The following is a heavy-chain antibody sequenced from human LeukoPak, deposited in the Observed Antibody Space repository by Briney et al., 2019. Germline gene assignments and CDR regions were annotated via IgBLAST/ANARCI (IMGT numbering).Heavy chain of an antibody. CDR1: GFTFDDYG. D-gene: IGHD3-3*01. CDR3: AKDKTYDDFWSGHDAFDI. V-gene: IGHV3-23*01. Sequence: GGSLRLSCAASGFTFDDYGMSWVRQAPGKGLEWVSVISGSGDSTYYADSVKGRFTISRDISKNTLYLQMKSLRAGDTAVYYCAKDKTYDDFWSGHDAFDIWGQGTMVTVSS. CDR2: ISGSGDST. J-gene: IGHJ3*02.